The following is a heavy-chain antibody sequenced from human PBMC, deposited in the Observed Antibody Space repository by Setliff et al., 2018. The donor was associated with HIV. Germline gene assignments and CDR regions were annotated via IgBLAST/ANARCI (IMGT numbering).Heavy chain of an antibody. CDR3: ARKEVIGPRRLYYYLDL. J-gene: IGHJ2*01. V-gene: IGHV4-34*01. D-gene: IGHD6-6*01. CDR1: GEFFSDHY. Sequence: PSETLSLTCAVYGEFFSDHYWNWIRQPPGKGLEWIGEISQTGNTNYNPSLKSRVTISLDTSKNQFSLKLSSVTAADTAVYYCARKEVIGPRRLYYYLDLWGRGTLVTVSS. CDR2: ISQTGNT.